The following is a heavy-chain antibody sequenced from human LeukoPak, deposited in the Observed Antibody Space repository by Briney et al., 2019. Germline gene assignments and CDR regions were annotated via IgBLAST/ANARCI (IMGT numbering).Heavy chain of an antibody. J-gene: IGHJ5*02. CDR3: ARAGGGRFDP. CDR2: IWYDGSNK. Sequence: GGSLRLSCAASGFTFSTYGIHWVRQAPGKGLEWLTDIWYDGSNKYYTDSVKGRFTISTDNSKNTLYLQMSSLRAEDTAVYYCARAGGGRFDPWGQGNLVIVSS. D-gene: IGHD3-10*01. V-gene: IGHV3-33*01. CDR1: GFTFSTYG.